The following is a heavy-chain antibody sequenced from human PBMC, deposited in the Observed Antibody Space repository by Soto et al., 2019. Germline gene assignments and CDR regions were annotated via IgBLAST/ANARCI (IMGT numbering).Heavy chain of an antibody. Sequence: QVQLVQSGAEVKKPGASVKVSCKASGYTFSRSGISWVRQAPGQGLVWMGWINGYNGNTNYTQKMQCRITMTTDKPTSTAYMELRSLRSDDTAVYYCARMGDVPSYVYGMDVWGQGTTVIVS. CDR3: ARMGDVPSYVYGMDV. J-gene: IGHJ6*02. CDR2: INGYNGNT. D-gene: IGHD3-16*01. V-gene: IGHV1-18*01. CDR1: GYTFSRSG.